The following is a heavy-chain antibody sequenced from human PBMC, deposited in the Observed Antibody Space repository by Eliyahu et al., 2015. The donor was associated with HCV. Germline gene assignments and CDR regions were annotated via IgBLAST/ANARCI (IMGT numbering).Heavy chain of an antibody. CDR3: ASGGGGIAVAGTGGWFDP. CDR1: GGSITXYX. V-gene: IGHV4-59*01. CDR2: IHYSGXT. J-gene: IGHJ5*02. Sequence: QVRLQESGPGLVKPSETLSLTCTVSGGSITXYXGSWIRQPPGKGLEWIGYIHYSGXTNYNPPLKXRVTISLDTSKNQFSLKLTSVTAADTAVYYCASGGGGIAVAGTGGWFDPWGQGALVTVSS. D-gene: IGHD6-19*01.